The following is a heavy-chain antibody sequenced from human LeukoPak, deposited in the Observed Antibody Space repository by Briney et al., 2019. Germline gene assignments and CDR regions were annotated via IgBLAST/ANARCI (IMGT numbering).Heavy chain of an antibody. D-gene: IGHD3-22*01. CDR1: GFTFSSYG. V-gene: IGHV3-30*18. CDR2: ISYDGSNK. Sequence: GGSLRLSCAASGFTFSSYGMHWVRQAPGKGLEWVAVISYDGSNKYYADSVKGRFTISRDNSKNTLYLQMNSLRAEDTAVYYCAKDHSSGYYCDYWGQGTLVTVSS. J-gene: IGHJ4*02. CDR3: AKDHSSGYYCDY.